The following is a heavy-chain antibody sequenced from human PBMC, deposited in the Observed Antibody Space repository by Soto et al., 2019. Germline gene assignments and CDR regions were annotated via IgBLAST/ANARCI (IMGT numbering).Heavy chain of an antibody. V-gene: IGHV3-23*01. Sequence: PGGSLRLSCAASGFTFSSYAMSWVRQAPGKGLEWVSAISGSGGSTYYADSVKGRFTISRDNSKNTLYLQMSSLRAEDTAIYYCAKDHIYNDGLLHFDYWGQGTLVTVSS. CDR3: AKDHIYNDGLLHFDY. CDR2: ISGSGGST. J-gene: IGHJ4*02. CDR1: GFTFSSYA. D-gene: IGHD3-22*01.